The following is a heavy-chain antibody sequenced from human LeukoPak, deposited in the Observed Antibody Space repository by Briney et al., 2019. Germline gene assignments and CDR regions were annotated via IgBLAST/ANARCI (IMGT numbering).Heavy chain of an antibody. V-gene: IGHV1-24*01. D-gene: IGHD3-22*01. Sequence: ASVKVSCKVSGDTLTELSMHWVRQAPGKGLEWMRGFDPEDGETIYAQKFQGRVTMTEDTSTDTAYMELSSLRSEDTAVYYCATFGSSGYYYPIDYWGQGTLVTVSS. J-gene: IGHJ4*02. CDR2: FDPEDGET. CDR3: ATFGSSGYYYPIDY. CDR1: GDTLTELS.